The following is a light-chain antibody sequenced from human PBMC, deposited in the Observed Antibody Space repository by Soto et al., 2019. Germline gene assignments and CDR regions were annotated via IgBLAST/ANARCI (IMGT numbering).Light chain of an antibody. CDR1: SSDVGGYIF. V-gene: IGLV2-8*01. CDR3: VSYAGGSYV. CDR2: DVN. J-gene: IGLJ1*01. Sequence: QSALTQPPSASGSPGQSVTISCTGTSSDVGGYIFVSWYQQHPGKAPKLMIYDVNKRPSGVPDRFSGSKSDNTASLTVSGLQAEDEADYYCVSYAGGSYVFGTRTKVTVL.